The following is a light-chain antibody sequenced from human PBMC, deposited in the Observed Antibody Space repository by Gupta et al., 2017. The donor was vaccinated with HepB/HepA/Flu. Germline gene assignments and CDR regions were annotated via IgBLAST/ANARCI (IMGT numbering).Light chain of an antibody. Sequence: SYELTQPPSASVSPGQTASITCSGDKLGDKYAYWYQQKPGQSPVLVIYQDSTRPSGIPERFSGSNSGNTATLTISGTQATDEADYYCQAWDSSTAVVFGGGTKLTV. CDR1: KLGDKY. CDR2: QDS. V-gene: IGLV3-1*01. CDR3: QAWDSSTAVV. J-gene: IGLJ2*01.